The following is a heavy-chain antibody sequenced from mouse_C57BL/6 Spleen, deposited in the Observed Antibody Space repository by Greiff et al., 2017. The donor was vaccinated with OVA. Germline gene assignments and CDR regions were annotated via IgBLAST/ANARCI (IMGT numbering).Heavy chain of an antibody. CDR2: IDPSDSET. CDR3: ARDYGSPAWFAY. J-gene: IGHJ3*01. V-gene: IGHV1-52*01. D-gene: IGHD1-1*01. CDR1: GYTFTSYW. Sequence: QVQLQQPGAELVRPGSSVKLSCKASGYTFTSYWMHWVKQRPIQGLEWIGNIDPSDSETHYNQKFKDKATLTVDKSSSTAYMQLSSLTSEDSAVYYCARDYGSPAWFAYWGQGTLVTVSA.